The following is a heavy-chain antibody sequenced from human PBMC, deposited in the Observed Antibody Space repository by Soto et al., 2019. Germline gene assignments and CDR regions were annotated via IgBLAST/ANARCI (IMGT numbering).Heavy chain of an antibody. CDR3: AKDMGGVYCSSTSCTDAFDI. CDR2: ISGSGGST. D-gene: IGHD2-2*01. J-gene: IGHJ3*02. V-gene: IGHV3-23*01. Sequence: PGGSLRLSCAASGFTFSSYAMSWVRQAPGKGLEWVSAISGSGGSTYYADSVKGRFTISRDNSKNTLYLQMNSLRAEDTAVYYCAKDMGGVYCSSTSCTDAFDIWGQGTMVTVSS. CDR1: GFTFSSYA.